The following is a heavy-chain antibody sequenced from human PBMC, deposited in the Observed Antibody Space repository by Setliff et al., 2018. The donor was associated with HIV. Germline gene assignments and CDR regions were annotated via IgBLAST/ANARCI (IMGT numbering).Heavy chain of an antibody. V-gene: IGHV5-51*01. CDR2: IYPGDSDT. Sequence: GESLKISCQGSGYSFTNYCIAWVRQMPGKGLEWMGIIYPGDSDTRYSPSFRGQVTISADKSTTTAYLDWASLKASDTAMYYCVRYIGAAAGYIDHWGQGTLVTVSS. D-gene: IGHD6-25*01. J-gene: IGHJ4*02. CDR3: VRYIGAAAGYIDH. CDR1: GYSFTNYC.